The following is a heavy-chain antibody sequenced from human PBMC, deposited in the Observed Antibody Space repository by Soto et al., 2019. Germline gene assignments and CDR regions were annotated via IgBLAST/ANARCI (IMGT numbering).Heavy chain of an antibody. CDR1: GFTFSSYW. V-gene: IGHV3-7*01. CDR3: ARDGHTMIVDETFDY. Sequence: EVQLVESGGGLVQPGGSLRLSCAASGFTFSSYWMSWVRQAPGKGLEWVANIKQDGSEKYYVDSVKGRFTISRDNAKNSLYLQMNSLRAEDTAVYYCARDGHTMIVDETFDYWGQGTLVTVSS. D-gene: IGHD3-22*01. CDR2: IKQDGSEK. J-gene: IGHJ4*02.